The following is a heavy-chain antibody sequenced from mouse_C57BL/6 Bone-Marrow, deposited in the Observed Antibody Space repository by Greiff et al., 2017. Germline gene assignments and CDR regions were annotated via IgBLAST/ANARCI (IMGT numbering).Heavy chain of an antibody. CDR2: IRNKANGYTT. D-gene: IGHD2-3*01. CDR1: GFTFTDYY. CDR3: ARYECYDPFAY. V-gene: IGHV7-3*01. J-gene: IGHJ3*01. Sequence: EVQLVESGGGLVQPGGSLSLSCAASGFTFTDYYMSWVRQPPGKALEWLGFIRNKANGYTTEYSASVKGRFTISRDNSQSILYLQRNALRAEDSATYYCARYECYDPFAYWGQGTLVTVSA.